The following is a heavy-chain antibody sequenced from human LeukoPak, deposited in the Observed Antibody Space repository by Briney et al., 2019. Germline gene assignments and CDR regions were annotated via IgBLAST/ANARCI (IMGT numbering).Heavy chain of an antibody. CDR2: FDPEDGET. D-gene: IGHD3-10*01. V-gene: IGHV1-24*01. CDR3: STDSRGVGNAFDI. Sequence: ASVKVSCKVSGYTLTELSMHWVRQAPGKGLEWMGGFDPEDGETIYAQKFQGRVTMTEDTSTDTAYMELNSLRSEDTAVYYCSTDSRGVGNAFDIWGQGTMVTVSS. CDR1: GYTLTELS. J-gene: IGHJ3*02.